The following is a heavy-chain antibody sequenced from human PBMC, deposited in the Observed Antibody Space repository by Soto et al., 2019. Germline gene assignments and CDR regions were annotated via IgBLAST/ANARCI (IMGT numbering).Heavy chain of an antibody. CDR1: GGSISSGGYY. V-gene: IGHV4-31*03. CDR3: ARARIVVVPAANQCPWFDP. Sequence: SETLSLTCTVSGGSISSGGYYWSWIRQHPGKGLEWIGYIYYSGSTYYNPSLKSRVTISVDTSKNQFSLKLSSVTAADTAVYYCARARIVVVPAANQCPWFDPWGQGTLVTVSS. J-gene: IGHJ5*02. CDR2: IYYSGST. D-gene: IGHD2-2*01.